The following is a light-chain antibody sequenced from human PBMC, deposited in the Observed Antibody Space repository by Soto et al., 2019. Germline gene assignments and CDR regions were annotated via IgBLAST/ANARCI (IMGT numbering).Light chain of an antibody. Sequence: EIVLTQSPGTLSLSPGERATLSCRASQSVSSSYLAWYQQKPGQAPRLLIYGASSRATGIPDRFSGSGSGTEFTLTISSLQSEDFAVYYCQQYNNWPGTVGQGTKVDMK. J-gene: IGKJ1*01. CDR3: QQYNNWPGT. V-gene: IGKV3-20*01. CDR2: GAS. CDR1: QSVSSSY.